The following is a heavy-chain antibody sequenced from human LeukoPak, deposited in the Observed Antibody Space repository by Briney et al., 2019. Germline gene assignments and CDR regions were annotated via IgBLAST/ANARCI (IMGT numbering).Heavy chain of an antibody. Sequence: GGSLRLSCAASGFTFSSSAMSWVRQAPGKGLEWVSAISGSGGSTYYADSVKGRFTISRDNSRNTLYLQMNSLRAEDTAVYYCAKDRHDYGDYWGQGTLVTVSS. CDR3: AKDRHDYGDY. CDR2: ISGSGGST. CDR1: GFTFSSSA. J-gene: IGHJ4*02. V-gene: IGHV3-23*01.